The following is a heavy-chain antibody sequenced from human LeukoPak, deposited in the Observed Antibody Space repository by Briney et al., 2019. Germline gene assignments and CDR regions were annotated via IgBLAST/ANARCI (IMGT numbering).Heavy chain of an antibody. V-gene: IGHV3-23*01. J-gene: IGHJ4*02. CDR1: GFTFNSYA. Sequence: GGSLRLSCAASGFTFNSYAVSWVRQAPGKGLEWVSAISGSGGGTYYADSVKGRFTTSRDNSKNTLYLQMNSLSTEDTAVYYCAKTTTGYSSGRYPGWPVDYWGQGTLVTVSS. CDR2: ISGSGGGT. CDR3: AKTTTGYSSGRYPGWPVDY. D-gene: IGHD6-19*01.